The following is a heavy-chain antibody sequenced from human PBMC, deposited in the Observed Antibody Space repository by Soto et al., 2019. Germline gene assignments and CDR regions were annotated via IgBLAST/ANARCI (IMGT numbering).Heavy chain of an antibody. CDR1: GYTFTSYA. CDR3: ARVAYCGGDCYPYYFDY. J-gene: IGHJ4*02. V-gene: IGHV1-3*01. CDR2: INAGNGNT. D-gene: IGHD2-21*02. Sequence: QVQLVQSGAEVKKPGASVKVSCKASGYTFTSYAMHWVRQAPGQRLEWMGWINAGNGNTKYSQKFQGRVTITRDTSASTAYMELSSLRSEDTAVYYCARVAYCGGDCYPYYFDYWGQGTLVTVSS.